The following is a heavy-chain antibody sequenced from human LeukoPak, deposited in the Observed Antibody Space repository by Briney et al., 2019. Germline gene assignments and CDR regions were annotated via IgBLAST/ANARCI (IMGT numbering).Heavy chain of an antibody. CDR2: IYYSGTT. CDR3: ARLLRSEYSSSWYRSRLHYMDV. D-gene: IGHD6-13*01. V-gene: IGHV4-39*01. CDR1: GGPIRTSLYY. Sequence: SETLSLTCTVSGGPIRTSLYYWGWIRQPPGTGLEWIGSIYYSGTTYYNPSLKSRVTISIDTSKNQFSLRLSSVTAADTAVYYCARLLRSEYSSSWYRSRLHYMDVWGKGTTVTVSS. J-gene: IGHJ6*03.